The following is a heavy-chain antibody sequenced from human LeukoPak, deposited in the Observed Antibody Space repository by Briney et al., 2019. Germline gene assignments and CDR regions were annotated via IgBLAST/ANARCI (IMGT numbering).Heavy chain of an antibody. CDR3: ARGVCGGYCYPFGGYFDL. V-gene: IGHV1-46*01. Sequence: GASVKVSCKASGYTFTSYYMHWVRQAPGQGLEWMGIINPSGGSTSYAQKFQGRVTMTRDTSTSTFYMELGSLRSEDTAVYYCARGVCGGYCYPFGGYFDLWGRGTLVTVSS. CDR1: GYTFTSYY. CDR2: INPSGGST. J-gene: IGHJ2*01. D-gene: IGHD2-21*01.